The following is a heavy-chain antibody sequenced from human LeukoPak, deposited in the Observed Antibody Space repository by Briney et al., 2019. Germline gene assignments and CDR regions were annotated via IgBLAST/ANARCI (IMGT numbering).Heavy chain of an antibody. CDR3: ERSSSGWYPLDY. CDR2: ISAYNGNT. D-gene: IGHD6-19*01. J-gene: IGHJ4*02. V-gene: IGHV1-18*01. CDR1: GYTFTSYG. Sequence: ASVKVSCKASGYTFTSYGISWVRQAPGQGLEWMGWISAYNGNTNYAQKLQGRVTMITDTYTSTAYMQLRSLRSDDTAVYYCERSSSGWYPLDYWGQGTLVTVSS.